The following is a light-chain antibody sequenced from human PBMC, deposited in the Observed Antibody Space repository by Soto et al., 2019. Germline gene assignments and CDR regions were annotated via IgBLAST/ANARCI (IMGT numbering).Light chain of an antibody. CDR2: RDS. CDR1: NIGSKN. Sequence: SYELTQPLSVSVALGQTARITCGGNNIGSKNVHWYQQKPGQAPVLVIYRDSNRPSGIPERFSGSNSGNTATLTISRAQDGDEADYYCQVWDSSTARVLGGGTKLTVL. CDR3: QVWDSSTARV. J-gene: IGLJ3*02. V-gene: IGLV3-9*01.